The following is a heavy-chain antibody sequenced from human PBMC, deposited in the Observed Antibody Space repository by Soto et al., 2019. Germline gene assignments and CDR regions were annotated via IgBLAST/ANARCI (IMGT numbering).Heavy chain of an antibody. D-gene: IGHD3-10*01. Sequence: QGQLVQSGAEVMKPGASVKVSCKASGYTFTNYGITWVRQAPGQGLEWMGWISGNNGNTNSAQKFQGRVSMSKQTSTSTVYMELRSLRSNDTAMYYCARDVGDDKNIYNVGFEIWGQGTMVTVSS. CDR3: ARDVGDDKNIYNVGFEI. CDR1: GYTFTNYG. V-gene: IGHV1-18*01. CDR2: ISGNNGNT. J-gene: IGHJ3*02.